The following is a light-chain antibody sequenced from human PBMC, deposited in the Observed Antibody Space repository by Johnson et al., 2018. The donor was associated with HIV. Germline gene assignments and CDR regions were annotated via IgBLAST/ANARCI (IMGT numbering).Light chain of an antibody. CDR1: SSNIGNNY. V-gene: IGLV1-51*02. CDR2: ENS. Sequence: QSVLTQPPSVSAAPGQKVTISCSGSSSNIGNNYVTWYQQFPGTAPKLLMYENSRRPSGTPARFSGSKSGTSATLTITGLQTGDEADYYCGTWDSRLTAAAYGFGTGTKVIVL. J-gene: IGLJ1*01. CDR3: GTWDSRLTAAAYG.